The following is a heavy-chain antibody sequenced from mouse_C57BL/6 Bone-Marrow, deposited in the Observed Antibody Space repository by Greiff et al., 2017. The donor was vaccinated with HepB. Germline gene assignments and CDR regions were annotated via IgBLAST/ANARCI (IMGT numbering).Heavy chain of an antibody. CDR2: IDPSDSYT. CDR3: AEYYYGSSSYFDV. V-gene: IGHV1-50*01. CDR1: GYTFTSYW. J-gene: IGHJ1*03. Sequence: VQLQQPGAELVKPGASVKLSCKASGYTFTSYWMQWVKQRPGQGLEWIGEIDPSDSYTNYNQKFKGKATLTVDTSSSTAYMQLSSLTSEDSAVYYCAEYYYGSSSYFDVWGTGTTVTVSS. D-gene: IGHD1-1*01.